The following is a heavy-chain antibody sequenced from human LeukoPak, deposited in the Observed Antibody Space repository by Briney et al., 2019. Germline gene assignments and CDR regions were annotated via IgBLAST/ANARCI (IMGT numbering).Heavy chain of an antibody. D-gene: IGHD3-9*01. CDR1: GFTFSSYG. J-gene: IGHJ3*02. V-gene: IGHV3-30*02. Sequence: PGGSLRLSCAASGFTFSSYGMHWVRQAPGKGLEWVAFIRYDGSNKYYADSVKGRFTISRDNSKNTLYLQMNSLRAEDTAVYYCARQQTYYDILTGYYAFDIWGQGTMVTVSS. CDR3: ARQQTYYDILTGYYAFDI. CDR2: IRYDGSNK.